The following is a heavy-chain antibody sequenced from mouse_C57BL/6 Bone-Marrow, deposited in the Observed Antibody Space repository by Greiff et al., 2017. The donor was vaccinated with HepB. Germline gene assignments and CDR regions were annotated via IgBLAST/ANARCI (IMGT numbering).Heavy chain of an antibody. D-gene: IGHD1-1*01. J-gene: IGHJ1*03. CDR3: ARGDYGSSYVGYFDV. V-gene: IGHV1-69*01. CDR1: GYSFPSYW. CDR2: IDPSDSYT. Sequence: QVQLQQPGAELVMPGASVQLSCQASGYSFPSYWMHWVTQRPGPGLAWIGEIDPSDSYTNYNQKFKGKSTLTVAKSSSTAYMQLSSLTSEDSAGYYWARGDYGSSYVGYFDVWGTGTTVSVAS.